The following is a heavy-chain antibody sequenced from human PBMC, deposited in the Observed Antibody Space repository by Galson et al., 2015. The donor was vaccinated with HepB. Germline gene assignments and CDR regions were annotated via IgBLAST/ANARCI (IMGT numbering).Heavy chain of an antibody. Sequence: SLRLSCAASGFTVSNYAMSWVRQAPGKGLEWVSAISSSGDRTYYADSVKGRFTISRDGFKNTLFLQMNSLRAEDTAVYYCAKRKSSVTAFDYWGQGTLVTVSS. V-gene: IGHV3-23*01. D-gene: IGHD4-17*01. CDR2: ISSSGDRT. CDR1: GFTVSNYA. CDR3: AKRKSSVTAFDY. J-gene: IGHJ4*02.